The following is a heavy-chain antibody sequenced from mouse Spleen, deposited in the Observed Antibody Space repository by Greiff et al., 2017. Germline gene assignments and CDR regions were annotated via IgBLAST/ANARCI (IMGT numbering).Heavy chain of an antibody. D-gene: IGHD2-2*01. CDR1: GYTFTSYW. Sequence: QVQLLQPGAELVRPGSSVKLSCKASGYTFTSYWMAWVQQSPGQGLEWIGNIYPSDSETHYNQKLKDKVTLTGDNSSSTAYMQLSSLTSEDSAVYYCARWYSSRLRRGGWFAYWGQGTLVTVSA. J-gene: IGHJ3*01. V-gene: IGHV1-61*01. CDR3: ARWYSSRLRRGGWFAY. CDR2: IYPSDSET.